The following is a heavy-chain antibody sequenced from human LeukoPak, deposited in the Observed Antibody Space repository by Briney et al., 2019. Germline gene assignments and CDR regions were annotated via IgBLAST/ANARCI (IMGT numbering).Heavy chain of an antibody. CDR3: ARHFLATLSFDY. CDR1: GGSISIYY. J-gene: IGHJ4*02. V-gene: IGHV4-59*08. D-gene: IGHD3-3*01. CDR2: IYYSGST. Sequence: SETLSLTCTVSGGSISIYYWSWIRQPPGKGLEWIGYIYYSGSTNYNPSLKSRVTISVDTSKNQFSLKLSSVTAADTAVYYCARHFLATLSFDYWGQGTLVTVSS.